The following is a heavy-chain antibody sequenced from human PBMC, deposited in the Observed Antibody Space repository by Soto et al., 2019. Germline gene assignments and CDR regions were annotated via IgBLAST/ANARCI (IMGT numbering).Heavy chain of an antibody. V-gene: IGHV3-30*18. D-gene: IGHD6-6*01. Sequence: GGSLRLSCVASGFTFSGYGMHWVRQAPGKGLEWVAVMSNDGSNKYYADSVKGRFTISRDNSKNMLYLQMNSLRTEDTAVYYCAKGSSSVYYYYYGIDVWGQGTTVTVSS. J-gene: IGHJ6*02. CDR2: MSNDGSNK. CDR3: AKGSSSVYYYYYGIDV. CDR1: GFTFSGYG.